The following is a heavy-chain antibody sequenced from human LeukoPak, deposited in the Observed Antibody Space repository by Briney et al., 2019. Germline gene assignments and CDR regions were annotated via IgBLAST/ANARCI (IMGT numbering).Heavy chain of an antibody. CDR3: ARDREVWLRPRRRYYFHY. D-gene: IGHD5-12*01. CDR1: GYTFTGYY. J-gene: IGHJ4*02. Sequence: ASVKVSCKASGYTFTGYYMHWVRQAPGHGLEWMGWINPDSGGTNYAQKFQGRVTMTRDTSINTAYMELSRLRSDDTAVYYCARDREVWLRPRRRYYFHYWGQGTLVTVSS. V-gene: IGHV1-2*02. CDR2: INPDSGGT.